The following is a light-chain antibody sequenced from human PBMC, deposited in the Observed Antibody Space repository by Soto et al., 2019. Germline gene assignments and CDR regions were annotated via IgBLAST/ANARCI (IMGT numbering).Light chain of an antibody. V-gene: IGLV2-14*03. CDR2: DVT. CDR1: SSEVCGYNY. Sequence: QSALTQPASVSGSPGQSITISCTGTSSEVCGYNYVSWYQHHPGKAPKLIIYDVTNRPSGVSNPFSGSKSGNTASLTISGLQPEDEADYYCSSYTTSNTRQIVFGTGTKVTVL. CDR3: SSYTTSNTRQIV. J-gene: IGLJ1*01.